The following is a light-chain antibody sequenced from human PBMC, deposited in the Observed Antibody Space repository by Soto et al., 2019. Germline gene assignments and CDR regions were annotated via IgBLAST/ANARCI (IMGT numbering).Light chain of an antibody. CDR2: DVT. CDR3: CSYAGSYTYV. Sequence: QSALTQPRSVSGSPGQSVTISCTGTSSDVGGYDYVSWYQQHPGKAPKVMIYDVTKRPSGVPDRFSGSKSGYTASLTISGLRAEDEAGYYCCSYAGSYTYVFGTGTKLTVL. CDR1: SSDVGGYDY. J-gene: IGLJ1*01. V-gene: IGLV2-11*01.